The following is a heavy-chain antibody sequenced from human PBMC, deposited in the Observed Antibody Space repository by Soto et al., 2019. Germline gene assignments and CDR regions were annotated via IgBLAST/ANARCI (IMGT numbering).Heavy chain of an antibody. CDR3: ARDPPPNYYDSNGLDY. D-gene: IGHD3-22*01. V-gene: IGHV3-48*01. CDR2: ISPSGDII. J-gene: IGHJ4*02. Sequence: GVSLRVSWTAAGCTISSYGRHWVRQAPGKGLEWVSHISPSGDIIHYADSVKGRFTTSRDNAKNSLYLQVNSLRAEDTAVYYCARDPPPNYYDSNGLDYWGQGTLVTVSS. CDR1: GCTISSYG.